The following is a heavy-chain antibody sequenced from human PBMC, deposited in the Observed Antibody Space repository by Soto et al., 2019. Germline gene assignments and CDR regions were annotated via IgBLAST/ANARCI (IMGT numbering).Heavy chain of an antibody. V-gene: IGHV1-58*01. CDR3: ATDRSMVRGVMYYYYYGMDV. Sequence: SVKVSCKTSGFTFSSSAVHWVRQARGHRLQWIGWIDVGSANANYAQMLQERVTISRDMSTSTAYMELSSLRPEDTAVYYCATDRSMVRGVMYYYYYGMDVWGQ. D-gene: IGHD3-10*01. CDR1: GFTFSSSA. CDR2: IDVGSANA. J-gene: IGHJ6*02.